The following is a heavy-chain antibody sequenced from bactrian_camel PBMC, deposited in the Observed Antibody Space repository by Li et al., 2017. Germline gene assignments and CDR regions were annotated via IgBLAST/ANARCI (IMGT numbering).Heavy chain of an antibody. CDR1: GFTVSSYC. D-gene: IGHD5*01. Sequence: DVQLVESGGGSVQTGGSLRLACVASGFTVSSYCMSWSRQAPGKEREGVAAIHSGGGPTYADSVKGRFTISQDNAEDTVYLQMNNLKPADTAMYYCAADPDFAYGGGWSDPDVYNYWGQGTQVTVS. CDR3: AADPDFAYGGGWSDPDVYNY. V-gene: IGHV3S40*01. J-gene: IGHJ4*01. CDR2: IHSGGGP.